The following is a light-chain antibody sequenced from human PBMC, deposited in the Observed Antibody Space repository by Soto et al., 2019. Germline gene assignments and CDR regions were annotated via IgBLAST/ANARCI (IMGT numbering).Light chain of an antibody. J-gene: IGKJ1*01. CDR2: GAS. CDR3: QLYGSSPRT. CDR1: QSVSSSY. Sequence: EIVLTQSPGTLSLSPGERATLSCRASQSVSSSYLAWYQQKPGQAPRLLIYGASSRATGIPDRFSGSGSGTEFTLIISGLEPEDFAVYYCQLYGSSPRTFGQGTKVEIK. V-gene: IGKV3-20*01.